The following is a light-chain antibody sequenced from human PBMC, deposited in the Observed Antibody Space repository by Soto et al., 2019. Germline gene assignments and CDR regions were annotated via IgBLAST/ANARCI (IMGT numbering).Light chain of an antibody. CDR1: QSVSSSY. Sequence: EIVLTQSPGTLSLSPGERATLSCRASQSVSSSYLALYQQKPRQAPRLLIYGASSRATGIPDRISGSGSGTDFTLPIGRMEPEDFAVYYCQQYGSTLTWTFGQGTKVEIK. CDR3: QQYGSTLTWT. J-gene: IGKJ1*01. V-gene: IGKV3-20*01. CDR2: GAS.